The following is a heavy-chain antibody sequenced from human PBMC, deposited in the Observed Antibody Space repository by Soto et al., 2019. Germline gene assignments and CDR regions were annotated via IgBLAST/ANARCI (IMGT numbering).Heavy chain of an antibody. J-gene: IGHJ5*02. CDR1: GFSLRTSGVG. D-gene: IGHD6-19*01. CDR3: AKSGSSGWYGWFDP. CDR2: IYWSDDK. Sequence: SGPTLVNPTQTLTLTCIFSGFSLRTSGVGVGWIRQPPGKALEWLGFIYWSDDKRYSPSLKSRLTLTKDTSKHQVVLTMPNMDPVDTATYDVAKSGSSGWYGWFDPWGHVTLVTVSS. V-gene: IGHV2-5*01.